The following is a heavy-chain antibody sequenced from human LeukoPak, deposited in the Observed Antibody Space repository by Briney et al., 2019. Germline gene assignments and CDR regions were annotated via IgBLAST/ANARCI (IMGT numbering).Heavy chain of an antibody. Sequence: SETLSLTCTVSGGSISSYYWGWIRQPPGKGLEWIGSIYYSGSTYYNPSLKSRVTISVDTSKNQFSLKLSSVTAADTAVYYCASVNSSGWLRTFDYWGQGTLVTVSS. V-gene: IGHV4-39*07. CDR1: GGSISSYY. CDR3: ASVNSSGWLRTFDY. CDR2: IYYSGST. J-gene: IGHJ4*02. D-gene: IGHD6-19*01.